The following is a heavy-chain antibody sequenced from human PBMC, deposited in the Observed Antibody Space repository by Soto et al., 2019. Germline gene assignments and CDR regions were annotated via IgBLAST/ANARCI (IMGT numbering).Heavy chain of an antibody. CDR3: ARARCSGGSCSYNWFDP. CDR2: ISAYNGNT. CDR1: GYTFTSYG. Sequence: QVQLVQSGAEVKKPGASVKVSCKASGYTFTSYGISWVRQAPGQGLEWMGWISAYNGNTNYAQKLQGRVTMTTDTSKSPAYMELRSLRSDATAVYYCARARCSGGSCSYNWFDPWGQGTLVTVSS. J-gene: IGHJ5*02. V-gene: IGHV1-18*01. D-gene: IGHD2-15*01.